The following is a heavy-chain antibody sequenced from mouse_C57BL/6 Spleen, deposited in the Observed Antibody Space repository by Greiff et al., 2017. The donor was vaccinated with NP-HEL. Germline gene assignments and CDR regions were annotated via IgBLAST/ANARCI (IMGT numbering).Heavy chain of an antibody. CDR2: INPYNGDT. J-gene: IGHJ1*03. CDR3: ARGGDTDGYYRYFDV. Sequence: DVKLQESGPELVKPGDSVKISCKASGYSFTGYFMNWVMQSHGKSLEWIGRINPYNGDTFYNQKFKGKATLTVDKSSSTAHMELRSLTSEDSAVDYCARGGDTDGYYRYFDVWGTGTTVTVSS. CDR1: GYSFTGYF. V-gene: IGHV1-20*01. D-gene: IGHD2-3*01.